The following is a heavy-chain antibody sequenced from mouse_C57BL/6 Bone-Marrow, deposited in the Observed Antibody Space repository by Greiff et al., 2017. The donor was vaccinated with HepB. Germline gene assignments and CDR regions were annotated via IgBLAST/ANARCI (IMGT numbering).Heavy chain of an antibody. V-gene: IGHV5-12*01. CDR1: GFTFSDYY. D-gene: IGHD2-4*01. CDR3: ARHEGYYESAMDY. J-gene: IGHJ4*01. CDR2: ISNGGGST. Sequence: EVKVEESGGGLVQPGGSLKLSCAASGFTFSDYYMYWVRQTPEKRLEWVAYISNGGGSTYYPDTVKGRFTISRDNAKNTLYLQMSRLKSEDTAMYYCARHEGYYESAMDYWGQGTSVTVSS.